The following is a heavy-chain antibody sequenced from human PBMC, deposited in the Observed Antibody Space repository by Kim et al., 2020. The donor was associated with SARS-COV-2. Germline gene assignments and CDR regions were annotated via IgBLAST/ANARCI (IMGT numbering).Heavy chain of an antibody. V-gene: IGHV5-51*01. J-gene: IGHJ4*02. Sequence: GESLKISCEGSGYTFTSHWIGWVRQMPGKGLEWMGMIFPSDSDTRYSPSFRGQVTISVDKSINTAYLQWGALKASDTAIYYCARHRTQITGTTCPDYWGQGTLVTVSS. CDR2: IFPSDSDT. CDR1: GYTFTSHW. D-gene: IGHD1-20*01. CDR3: ARHRTQITGTTCPDY.